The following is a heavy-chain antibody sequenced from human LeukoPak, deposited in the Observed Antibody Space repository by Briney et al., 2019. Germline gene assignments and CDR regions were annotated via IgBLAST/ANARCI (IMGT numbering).Heavy chain of an antibody. V-gene: IGHV4-59*08. J-gene: IGHJ4*02. Sequence: SETLSLTCTVSVGSISSYFWSWLRQPPGKGLEWIGYIFNSGSTNYNPSLKSRVIISVDTSKNQFSLKLNSVTAADTAVYYCARYPSDQYYFDYWGQGTLVTVSS. CDR2: IFNSGST. CDR1: VGSISSYF. CDR3: ARYPSDQYYFDY.